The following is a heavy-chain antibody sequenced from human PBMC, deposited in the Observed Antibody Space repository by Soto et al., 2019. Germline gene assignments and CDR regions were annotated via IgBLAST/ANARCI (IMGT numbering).Heavy chain of an antibody. CDR1: GYTFTSYG. D-gene: IGHD6-19*01. J-gene: IGHJ6*02. CDR2: ISAYNGNT. Sequence: QVQLVQSGAEVKKPGASVKVSCKASGYTFTSYGISWVRQAPGQGLEWMGWISAYNGNTNYAQKLQGRVTMTTDTSTSTAYMELRSLRSDDTAVYYCARDDPIAVAGTGYYYYGMDVWGQGTTVTVSS. V-gene: IGHV1-18*01. CDR3: ARDDPIAVAGTGYYYYGMDV.